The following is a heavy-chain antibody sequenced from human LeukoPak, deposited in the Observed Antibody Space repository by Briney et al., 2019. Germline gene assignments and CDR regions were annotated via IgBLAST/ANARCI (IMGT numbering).Heavy chain of an antibody. Sequence: SETLSLTCTVSGYSISSGYYWGWIRQPPGKGLEWIGSIYHSGSTYYNPSLKSRVTISVDTSKNQFSPKLSSVTAADTAVYYCARGGSSSSGWFDPWGQGTLVTVSS. D-gene: IGHD6-6*01. CDR1: GYSISSGYY. CDR2: IYHSGST. CDR3: ARGGSSSSGWFDP. V-gene: IGHV4-38-2*02. J-gene: IGHJ5*02.